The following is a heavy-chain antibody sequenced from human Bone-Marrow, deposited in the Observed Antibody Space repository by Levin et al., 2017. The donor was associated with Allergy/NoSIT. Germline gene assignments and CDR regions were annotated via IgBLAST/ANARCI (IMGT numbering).Heavy chain of an antibody. V-gene: IGHV3-48*02. J-gene: IGHJ5*02. CDR2: ISGDSSTI. Sequence: GGSLRLSCAASGFTFSSYKMNWVRQAPGKGLEWISYISGDSSTIYYADSVKGRFTISRDNAKNSLYLQMNSLRDEDTAVYYCARHRHTNSSGGSWGQGPLVTVSS. CDR3: ARHRHTNSSGGS. D-gene: IGHD4-23*01. CDR1: GFTFSSYK.